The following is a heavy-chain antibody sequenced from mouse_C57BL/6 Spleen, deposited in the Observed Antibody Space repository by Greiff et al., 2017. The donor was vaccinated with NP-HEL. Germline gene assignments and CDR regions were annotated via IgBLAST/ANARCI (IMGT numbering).Heavy chain of an antibody. Sequence: QVHVKQSGPELVKPGASVKLSCKASGYTFTSYDINWVKQRPGQGLEWIGWIYPRDGSTKYNEKFKGKATLTVDTSSSTAYMELHSLTSEDSAVYFCARPGSEGYFDYWGQGTTLTVSS. CDR1: GYTFTSYD. CDR3: ARPGSEGYFDY. D-gene: IGHD3-2*02. J-gene: IGHJ2*01. CDR2: IYPRDGST. V-gene: IGHV1-85*01.